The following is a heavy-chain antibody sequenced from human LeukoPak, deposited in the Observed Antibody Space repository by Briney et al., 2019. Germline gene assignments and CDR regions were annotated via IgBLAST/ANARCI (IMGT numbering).Heavy chain of an antibody. CDR1: GYTFTSFG. CDR2: ISAYNGHT. Sequence: ASVKVSCKASGYTFTSFGLTWVRQAPGQGLEWMGRISAYNGHTKYAQKFQGRVTMTTDTSTSTAYMELSSLRSEDTAVYYCAADPFSDSSGPPAFDIWGQGTMVTVSS. CDR3: AADPFSDSSGPPAFDI. D-gene: IGHD3-22*01. J-gene: IGHJ3*02. V-gene: IGHV1-18*01.